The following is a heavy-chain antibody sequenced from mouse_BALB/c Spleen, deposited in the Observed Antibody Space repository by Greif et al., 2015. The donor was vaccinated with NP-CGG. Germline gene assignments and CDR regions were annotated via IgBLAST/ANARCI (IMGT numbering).Heavy chain of an antibody. V-gene: IGHV5-17*02. CDR1: GFTFRSFG. J-gene: IGHJ1*01. Sequence: EVKLVESGGGLVRPGGSRKLSCAASGFTFRSFGMHWVRQAPEKGLEWVAYISSGSSTIYYADTGKGRFTISRDNPKNTLFLQMTSLRSEDTAMYYCARKFLDWYFDVWGAGTTVTVSS. CDR2: ISSGSSTI. D-gene: IGHD2-10*02. CDR3: ARKFLDWYFDV.